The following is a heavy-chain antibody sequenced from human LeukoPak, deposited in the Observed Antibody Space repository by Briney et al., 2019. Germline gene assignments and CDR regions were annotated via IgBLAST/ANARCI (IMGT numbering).Heavy chain of an antibody. J-gene: IGHJ6*03. Sequence: SETLSLTCAVYGGSFSGYYWSWIRQPPGEGLEWIGEINHSGGTNYNPSLKSRVTISGDTSKNQFSLKLSSVTAADTAVYFCARVGYSYVINDWSRTGLGAYPTKYYYHMDVWGKGTTVTVSS. CDR3: ARVGYSYVINDWSRTGLGAYPTKYYYHMDV. V-gene: IGHV4-34*01. CDR2: INHSGGT. CDR1: GGSFSGYY. D-gene: IGHD5-18*01.